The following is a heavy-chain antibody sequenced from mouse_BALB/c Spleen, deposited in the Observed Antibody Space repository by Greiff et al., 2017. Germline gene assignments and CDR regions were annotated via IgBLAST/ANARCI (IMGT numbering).Heavy chain of an antibody. D-gene: IGHD2-14*01. V-gene: IGHV7-3*02. J-gene: IGHJ3*01. Sequence: EVKLVESGGGLVQPGGSLRLSCATSGFTFTDYYMSWVRQPPGKALEWLGFIRNKANGYTTEYSASVKGRFTISRDNSQSILYLQMNTLRAEDSATYYCARDGEVRRRSAWFAYWGQGTLVTVSA. CDR2: IRNKANGYTT. CDR3: ARDGEVRRRSAWFAY. CDR1: GFTFTDYY.